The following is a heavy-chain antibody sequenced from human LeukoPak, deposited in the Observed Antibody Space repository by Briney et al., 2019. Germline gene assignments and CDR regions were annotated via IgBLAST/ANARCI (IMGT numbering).Heavy chain of an antibody. Sequence: GGSLRLSCAVSGFPVSSNYMTWVRQAPQKGLEWVSTIHSDGSTYYVDSVKGRFIISRDISQNTVYLEMNSLRAEDAAVYYCARGESGWPSRVVYGMDVWGQGTTVTVSS. CDR2: IHSDGST. D-gene: IGHD6-19*01. J-gene: IGHJ6*02. CDR1: GFPVSSNY. V-gene: IGHV3-53*01. CDR3: ARGESGWPSRVVYGMDV.